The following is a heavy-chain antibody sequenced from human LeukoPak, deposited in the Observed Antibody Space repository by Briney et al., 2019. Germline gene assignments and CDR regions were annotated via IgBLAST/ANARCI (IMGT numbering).Heavy chain of an antibody. D-gene: IGHD2-15*01. Sequence: ASVKVSCKASGYAFTGYYMQWVREAPGQGLEWMGRINPNSGGTNYAQKFQGRVTMTRDTSISTAYMELSRLRSDDTAVYYCTYCSGGSCYWDDAFDIWGQGTMVTVSS. J-gene: IGHJ3*02. V-gene: IGHV1-2*06. CDR2: INPNSGGT. CDR3: TYCSGGSCYWDDAFDI. CDR1: GYAFTGYY.